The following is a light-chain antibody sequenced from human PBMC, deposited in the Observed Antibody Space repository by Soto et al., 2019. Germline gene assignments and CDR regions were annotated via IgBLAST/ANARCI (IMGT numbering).Light chain of an antibody. CDR2: KAS. CDR1: QTISSW. CDR3: QHYNSYSEA. Sequence: DIQMTQSPSTLTGSVGDSVTITCRASQTISSWLAWYQQKPGKAPKLLIYKASTLKSGVPSRFSGSGSGTEFTLTISSLQPDDFATYYCQHYNSYSEAXGQGTKVDIK. J-gene: IGKJ1*01. V-gene: IGKV1-5*03.